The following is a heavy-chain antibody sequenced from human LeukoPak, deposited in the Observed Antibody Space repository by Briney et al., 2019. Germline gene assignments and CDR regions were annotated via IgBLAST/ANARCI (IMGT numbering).Heavy chain of an antibody. D-gene: IGHD2-2*01. V-gene: IGHV1-24*01. CDR2: FDPEDGET. CDR3: ATAEDIVVAPDY. J-gene: IGHJ4*02. CDR1: GYTLTELS. Sequence: ASVKVSCKVSGYTLTELSMHWVRQPPGKGTEWMGGFDPEDGETIYAQKFQGRVTMTEDTSTDTAYMELSSLRSEDTAVYYCATAEDIVVAPDYWGQGTLVTVSS.